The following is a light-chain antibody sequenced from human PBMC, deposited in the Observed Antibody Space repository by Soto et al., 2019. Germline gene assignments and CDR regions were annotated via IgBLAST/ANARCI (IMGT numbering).Light chain of an antibody. CDR3: HSYDSSLSASV. Sequence: QSVLTQTPSVSGAPGQRVTISCTGRSSNIGAGYDVHWYQHLPGTAPKLLIYGTTNRPSGVPDRFSGSKSGISASLAITGLQAEDEADYYCHSYDSSLSASVLGAGTKSPS. J-gene: IGLJ1*01. CDR1: SSNIGAGYD. V-gene: IGLV1-40*01. CDR2: GTT.